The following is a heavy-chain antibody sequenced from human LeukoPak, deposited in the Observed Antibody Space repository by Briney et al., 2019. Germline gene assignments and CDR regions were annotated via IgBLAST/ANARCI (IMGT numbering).Heavy chain of an antibody. CDR3: AKDRYSSGWYSLFDY. Sequence: GGSLRLSCAASGFTFDDYAMHWVRQAPGKGLDWVSLISGDAGSTYYADSVKGRFTISRDNSKNSLYLQMNSLRTEDTTLYYCAKDRYSSGWYSLFDYWGQGTLVTVSS. V-gene: IGHV3-43*02. J-gene: IGHJ4*02. D-gene: IGHD6-19*01. CDR1: GFTFDDYA. CDR2: ISGDAGST.